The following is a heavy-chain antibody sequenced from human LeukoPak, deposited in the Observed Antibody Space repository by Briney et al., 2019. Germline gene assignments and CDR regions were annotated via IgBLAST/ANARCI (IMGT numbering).Heavy chain of an antibody. D-gene: IGHD6-13*01. V-gene: IGHV4-61*02. J-gene: IGHJ6*03. CDR3: ARAVGSWSLYYYDMDV. Sequence: PSESLSLTCTVSGGSISSGSYYWSWIRRPAGKGLEWIGRIYTSGSTNYNPSLKSRVTISVDTSKSEFSLKLSAVTAADTSVYYCARAVGSWSLYYYDMDVWSKGTTVTVSS. CDR1: GGSISSGSYY. CDR2: IYTSGST.